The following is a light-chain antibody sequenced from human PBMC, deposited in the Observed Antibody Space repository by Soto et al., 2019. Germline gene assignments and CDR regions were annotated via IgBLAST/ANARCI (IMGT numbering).Light chain of an antibody. CDR3: QPNGSSPLT. CDR1: QSVSSSY. CDR2: GAS. V-gene: IGKV3-20*01. J-gene: IGKJ4*02. Sequence: EIVLTQSPGTLSLSPGERATLSCRASQSVSSSYLAWYQQKPGQAPRLLIYGASSRATGIPDRFSGSGSGTDFTLTISRLEPEDFAVYYCQPNGSSPLTFGGGIKVEIK.